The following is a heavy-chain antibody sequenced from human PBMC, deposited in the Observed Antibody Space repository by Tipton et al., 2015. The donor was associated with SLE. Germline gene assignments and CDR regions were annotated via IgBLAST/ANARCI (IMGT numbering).Heavy chain of an antibody. CDR1: GFTFDDYA. CDR2: ISWNSGSI. Sequence: RSLRLSCAVYGFTFDDYAMHWVRQAPGKGLEWVSGISWNSGSIGYADSVKGRFTISRDNAKNSLYLQMNSLRAEDTALYYCAKAYGQFDYDSSGSGFDIWGQGTMVTVSS. CDR3: AKAYGQFDYDSSGSGFDI. J-gene: IGHJ3*02. V-gene: IGHV3-9*01. D-gene: IGHD3-22*01.